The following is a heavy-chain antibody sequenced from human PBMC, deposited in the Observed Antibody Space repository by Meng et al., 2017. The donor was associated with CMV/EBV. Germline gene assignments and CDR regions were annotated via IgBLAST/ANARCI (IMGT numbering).Heavy chain of an antibody. CDR3: ARFVASGSPRPYYYYYYGMDA. CDR2: INSDGSST. D-gene: IGHD1-26*01. V-gene: IGHV3-74*01. J-gene: IGHJ6*02. Sequence: GESLKISCAASGFTFSSYWMHWVRQAPGKGLVWVSRINSDGSSTSYADSVKGRFTISRDNAKNTLYLQMNSLRAEDTAVYYCARFVASGSPRPYYYYYYGMDAWGQGTTVTVSS. CDR1: GFTFSSYW.